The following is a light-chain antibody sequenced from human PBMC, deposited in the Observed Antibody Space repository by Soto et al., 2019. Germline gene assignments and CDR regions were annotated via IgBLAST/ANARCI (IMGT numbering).Light chain of an antibody. V-gene: IGKV1-8*01. CDR1: QGISSY. CDR3: QQYYSYLLT. CDR2: AAS. J-gene: IGKJ4*01. Sequence: AIRMTRSPSSLSASTGDRVTITCRASQGISSYLAWYQQKPGKAPKLLIYAASTLQSGVPSRFSGSGSGTDFTLTISCLQSEDFATYYCQQYYSYLLTFGGGTKVEIK.